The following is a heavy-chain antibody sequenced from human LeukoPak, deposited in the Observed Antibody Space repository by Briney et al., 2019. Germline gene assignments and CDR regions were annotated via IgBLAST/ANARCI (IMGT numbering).Heavy chain of an antibody. D-gene: IGHD2-2*02. CDR2: ISYDGSNK. Sequence: GGSLRLSCAASGFTFSSYAMHWVRQAPGKGLEWVAVISYDGSNKYYADSVKGRFTISRDNSKNTLYLQMSSLRAEDTAVYYCARTKVVPAAIWGSPDYYGMDVWGQGTTVTVSS. CDR3: ARTKVVPAAIWGSPDYYGMDV. J-gene: IGHJ6*02. V-gene: IGHV3-30-3*01. CDR1: GFTFSSYA.